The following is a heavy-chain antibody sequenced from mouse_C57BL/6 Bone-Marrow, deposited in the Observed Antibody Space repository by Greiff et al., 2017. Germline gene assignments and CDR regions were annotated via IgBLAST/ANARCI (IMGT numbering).Heavy chain of an antibody. Sequence: VQLQQSGAELVRPGASVKLSCTASGFNIKDYYIHWVKQRPEQGLEWIGRIDPADGDTENAPKFQGKATMTTATSANTANLQLSRLTSEDTAVYYCTSYPRYYCNRGYWCQGTTLTVSS. CDR2: IDPADGDT. CDR1: GFNIKDYY. D-gene: IGHD1-1*01. J-gene: IGHJ2*01. V-gene: IGHV14-1*01. CDR3: TSYPRYYCNRGY.